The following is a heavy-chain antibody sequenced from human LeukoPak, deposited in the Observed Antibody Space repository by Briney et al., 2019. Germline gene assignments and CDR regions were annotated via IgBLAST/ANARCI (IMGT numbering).Heavy chain of an antibody. CDR1: GFTFSDYY. V-gene: IGHV3-11*01. D-gene: IGHD6-13*01. J-gene: IGHJ6*02. CDR3: ARGEAKGRRAAAGTTPGDYYYYGMDV. CDR2: ISSSGSTI. Sequence: GGSLRLSCAASGFTFSDYYMSWIRQAPGKGLEWVSYISSSGSTIYYADSVKGRFTISRDNAKNSLYLQMNSLRAEDTAVYYCARGEAKGRRAAAGTTPGDYYYYGMDVWGQGTTVTVSS.